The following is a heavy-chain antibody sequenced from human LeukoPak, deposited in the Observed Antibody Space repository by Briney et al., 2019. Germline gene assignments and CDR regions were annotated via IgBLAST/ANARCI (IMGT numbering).Heavy chain of an antibody. V-gene: IGHV3-30*18. D-gene: IGHD6-19*01. CDR2: ISYDGSNK. CDR1: GFTFSSYG. Sequence: GGSLRLSCAASGFTFSSYGMHWVRQAPGKGLEWVAVISYDGSNKYYADSVKGRFTISRDNSKNTLYLQMNSLRAEDTAVYYCAKDKIAVAVGWFDPWGQGTLVTVSS. CDR3: AKDKIAVAVGWFDP. J-gene: IGHJ5*02.